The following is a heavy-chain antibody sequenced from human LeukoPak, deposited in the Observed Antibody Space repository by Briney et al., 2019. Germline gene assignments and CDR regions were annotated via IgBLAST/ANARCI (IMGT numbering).Heavy chain of an antibody. CDR3: ARTDYYGSP. V-gene: IGHV3-64*01. CDR2: ISSNGGST. J-gene: IGHJ5*02. Sequence: GGSLRLSCAASGFTFSSYAMHWVRQAPGKGLEYVSAISSNGGSTYYANSVKGRFTISRDNSKNTLYLQMNSLRADDTAVYYCARTDYYGSPWGQGTLVTVSS. D-gene: IGHD3-10*01. CDR1: GFTFSSYA.